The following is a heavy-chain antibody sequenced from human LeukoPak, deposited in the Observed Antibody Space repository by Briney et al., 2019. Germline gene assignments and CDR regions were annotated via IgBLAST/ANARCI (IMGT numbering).Heavy chain of an antibody. CDR1: GVSISSNLW. CDR2: IHHSGSI. Sequence: PSGTLSLTCAVSGVSISSNLWWTWVRQPPGKGLEWIAEIHHSGSINYNPSLKSRVTISVDKAKNQFSLNLNSVTAADTAVYYCARGGNRSFDYWGQGTLVTVSS. J-gene: IGHJ4*02. V-gene: IGHV4-4*02. CDR3: ARGGNRSFDY. D-gene: IGHD1-14*01.